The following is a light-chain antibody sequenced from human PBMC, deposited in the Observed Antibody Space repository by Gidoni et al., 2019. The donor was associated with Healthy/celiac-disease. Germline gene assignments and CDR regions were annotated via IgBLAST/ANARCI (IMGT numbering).Light chain of an antibody. CDR1: QSLVHSDGNTY. J-gene: IGKJ1*01. CDR3: MQGTHWPQT. Sequence: DVVLTQSPLSLPVTLGQPASISCRSSQSLVHSDGNTYLNWFQQRPGQSPRRLIYKVSNRDSGVPDRFSGSGSGTDFTLKISRVEAEDVGLYYCMQGTHWPQTFGQGTKVEIK. V-gene: IGKV2-30*02. CDR2: KVS.